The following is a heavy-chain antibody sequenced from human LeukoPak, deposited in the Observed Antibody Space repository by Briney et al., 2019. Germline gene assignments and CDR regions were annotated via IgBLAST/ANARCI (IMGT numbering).Heavy chain of an antibody. V-gene: IGHV4-61*02. D-gene: IGHD3-10*01. Sequence: SETLSLTCTVSGGSISSGSYYWSWIRQPAGKGLEWIGRIYTSGSTNYNPSLKSRVTISVDTSKNQFSLKLNSVTAADTAVYYCARNKYYYGSGNYGVPNWFDPWGQGTLVTVSS. CDR1: GGSISSGSYY. CDR2: IYTSGST. J-gene: IGHJ5*02. CDR3: ARNKYYYGSGNYGVPNWFDP.